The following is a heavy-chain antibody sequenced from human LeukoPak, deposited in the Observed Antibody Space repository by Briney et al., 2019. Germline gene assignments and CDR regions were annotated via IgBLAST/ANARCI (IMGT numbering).Heavy chain of an antibody. CDR2: VYGGGNT. Sequence: PGGPVILFCLATGSPASSNYMSWFRQTPGQALEWVSVVYGGGNTYYADSVKGRFTVSRDNSRNTLYLQMNSLIAEDTAMYYCARAQMAAAGPFDYWGLGTLVTVSS. V-gene: IGHV3-66*01. D-gene: IGHD6-13*01. J-gene: IGHJ4*02. CDR1: GSPASSNY. CDR3: ARAQMAAAGPFDY.